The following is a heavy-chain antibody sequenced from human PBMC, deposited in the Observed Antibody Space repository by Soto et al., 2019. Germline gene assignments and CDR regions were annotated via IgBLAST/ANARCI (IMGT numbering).Heavy chain of an antibody. V-gene: IGHV6-1*01. J-gene: IGHJ4*02. D-gene: IGHD5-12*01. Sequence: QVQLQQSGPGLVKPSQTLSLTCTISGDSVSSNNVTWNWIRQSPSRGLEWLGRTYYRSKYYNDYASSVKGRITINADTSKNQFSLQMNSVTPEDTAVYYCVRNEGSGYNYYFDFWGQGILVTVSS. CDR2: TYYRSKYYN. CDR1: GDSVSSNNVT. CDR3: VRNEGSGYNYYFDF.